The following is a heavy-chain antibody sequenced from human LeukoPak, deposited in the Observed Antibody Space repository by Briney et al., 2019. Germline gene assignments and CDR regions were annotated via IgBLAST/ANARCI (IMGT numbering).Heavy chain of an antibody. Sequence: PGGSLRLSCAASGFTFSSYGMHWVRQAPGKGLEWVASIRYDGSNKYYADSVKGRFTISRDNSKNTLYLQMSSLRAEDTAVYYCAKDGNVVVPAAMYYYYMDVWGKGTTVTVSS. CDR2: IRYDGSNK. CDR3: AKDGNVVVPAAMYYYYMDV. CDR1: GFTFSSYG. D-gene: IGHD2-2*01. J-gene: IGHJ6*03. V-gene: IGHV3-30*02.